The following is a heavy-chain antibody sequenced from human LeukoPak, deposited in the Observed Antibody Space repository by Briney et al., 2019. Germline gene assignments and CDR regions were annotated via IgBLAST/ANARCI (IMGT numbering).Heavy chain of an antibody. V-gene: IGHV4-59*01. CDR1: GGPIRSYF. CDR2: IYYSGST. Sequence: KSSETLSLTCTVSGGPIRSYFWSWIRQPPGKGLEWIGYIYYSGSTNYNPSLKSRVTISVDTSKNQFSLKLTSVTAADTAMYYCARGSDYYYYYYMDVWGKGTTVTVSS. J-gene: IGHJ6*03. CDR3: ARGSDYYYYYYMDV.